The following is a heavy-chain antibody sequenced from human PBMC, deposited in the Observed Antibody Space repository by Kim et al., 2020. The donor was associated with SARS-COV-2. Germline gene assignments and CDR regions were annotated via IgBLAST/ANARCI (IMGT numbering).Heavy chain of an antibody. J-gene: IGHJ3*02. CDR1: RGSLSSSGYY. CDR3: ARHLGYCSGGSCYPSGFTFDI. D-gene: IGHD2-15*01. V-gene: IGHV4-39*01. Sequence: SETLSLTCTVSRGSLSSSGYYWAWIRQPPGKGLEWLGTIYYTGSTYYNPSLKSRVTISVDTSKNQFALKFTSVTAADTAVYYCARHLGYCSGGSCYPSGFTFDIWGQGTMVTVSS. CDR2: IYYTGST.